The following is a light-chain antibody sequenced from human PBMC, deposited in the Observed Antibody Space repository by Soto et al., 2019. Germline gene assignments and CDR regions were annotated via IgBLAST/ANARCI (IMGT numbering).Light chain of an antibody. J-gene: IGKJ4*01. Sequence: DIQMTQSPSSLSASVGDRVTSTCRASQVISNYLAWYQQKSGKDPKLLIYAASTLQSGVPSRFSGSGSGTDFTLTINSLQPEDVATYYCQKYNSAPLTFGGGTKVEIK. V-gene: IGKV1-27*01. CDR2: AAS. CDR1: QVISNY. CDR3: QKYNSAPLT.